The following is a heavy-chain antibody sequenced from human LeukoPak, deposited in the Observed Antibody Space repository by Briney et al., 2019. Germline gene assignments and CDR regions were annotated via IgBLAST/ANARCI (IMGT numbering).Heavy chain of an antibody. V-gene: IGHV3-23*01. CDR3: ATSGYSSSWYFG. CDR2: IFPSGGEI. J-gene: IGHJ4*02. CDR1: GFTFSTFA. Sequence: GGSLRLSCAASGFTFSTFAMIWVRQPPGKGLEWVSSIFPSGGEIHYADSVRGRFTISRDNSKSTLSLQMNSLRAEDTAVYYCATSGYSSSWYFGWGQGTLVTVSS. D-gene: IGHD6-13*01.